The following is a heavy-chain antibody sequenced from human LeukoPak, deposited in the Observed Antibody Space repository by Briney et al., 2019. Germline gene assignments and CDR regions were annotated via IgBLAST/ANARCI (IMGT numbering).Heavy chain of an antibody. CDR3: ARDILSYSYYMDI. D-gene: IGHD3-10*01. J-gene: IGHJ6*03. V-gene: IGHV4-59*11. Sequence: SETLSLTCTVSGGSISSHYWSWIRQPPGNRLKWIGYIYYSGITNYNPSLKSRVTISVDTSKNQFSLKLSSVTAADTAVYYCARDILSYSYYMDIWGKGTTVTVSS. CDR2: IYYSGIT. CDR1: GGSISSHY.